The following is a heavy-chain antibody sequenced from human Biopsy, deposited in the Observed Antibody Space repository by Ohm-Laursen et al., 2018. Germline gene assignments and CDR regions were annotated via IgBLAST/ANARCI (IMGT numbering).Heavy chain of an antibody. CDR1: GGTFSNYG. CDR2: NIPILGTG. Sequence: VSSVKVSCKAPGGTFSNYGVNWVRQAPGQGLEWLGGNIPILGTGNYARKFQDRVTVAADTSTSTATMELRSLRSDDTAVYYCATRLTGYFHHWGQGTQVTVSS. D-gene: IGHD2-21*01. V-gene: IGHV1-69*06. J-gene: IGHJ1*01. CDR3: ATRLTGYFHH.